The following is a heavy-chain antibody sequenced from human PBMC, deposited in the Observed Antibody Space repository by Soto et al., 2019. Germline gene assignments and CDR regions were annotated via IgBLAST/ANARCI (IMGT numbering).Heavy chain of an antibody. D-gene: IGHD3-22*01. CDR3: ARAGYYDSSGYYSDY. Sequence: SETLSLTCTVSGGSISSGDYYWSWIRQPPGKGLEWIGYIYYSGSTYYNPSLKSRVTISVDTSKNQFSLKLSSVTAADTAVYYWARAGYYDSSGYYSDYWGQGTLVTVSS. J-gene: IGHJ4*02. CDR1: GGSISSGDYY. V-gene: IGHV4-30-4*01. CDR2: IYYSGST.